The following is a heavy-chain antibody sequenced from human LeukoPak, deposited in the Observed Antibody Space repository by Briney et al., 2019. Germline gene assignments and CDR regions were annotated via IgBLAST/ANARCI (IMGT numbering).Heavy chain of an antibody. CDR2: IYNSGST. J-gene: IGHJ4*02. CDR1: GGSISSHY. V-gene: IGHV4-59*11. D-gene: IGHD3-16*01. CDR3: ARDALGDYVWGT. Sequence: SETLSLTCTVSGGSISSHYWSWIRQPPGKGLEWIGYIYNSGSTNYNPSLKSRVTISLDTSKNQFSLKLSSVTAADTAVYYCARDALGDYVWGTWGQGTLVTVSS.